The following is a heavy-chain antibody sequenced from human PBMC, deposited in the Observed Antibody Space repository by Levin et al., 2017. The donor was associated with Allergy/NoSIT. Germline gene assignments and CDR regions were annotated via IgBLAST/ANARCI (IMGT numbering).Heavy chain of an antibody. Sequence: GGSLRLSCAASGFTFNNFAMYWVRQAPGKGLEWVSLISYDGNDKYYADSVKGRFTISRDNPKNTLFLQMNTLRAEDTAVYYCAKDWTSGNFRTDAFDIWGRGTMVTVSS. J-gene: IGHJ3*02. V-gene: IGHV3-30*18. CDR2: ISYDGNDK. CDR3: AKDWTSGNFRTDAFDI. CDR1: GFTFNNFA. D-gene: IGHD3-10*01.